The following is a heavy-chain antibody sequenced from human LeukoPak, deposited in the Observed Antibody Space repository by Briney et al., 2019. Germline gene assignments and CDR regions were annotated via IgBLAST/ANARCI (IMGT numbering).Heavy chain of an antibody. CDR3: ARDQEVPGGY. CDR2: ISYDGSNK. V-gene: IGHV3-30*19. J-gene: IGHJ4*02. CDR1: GFIFDHYG. Sequence: GGSLRLSCAASGFIFDHYGMYWVRQAPGKGLEWVAVISYDGSNKYYADSVKGRFTISRDNSKNTLYLQMNSLRAEDTAVYYCARDQEVPGGYWGQGTLVTVSS.